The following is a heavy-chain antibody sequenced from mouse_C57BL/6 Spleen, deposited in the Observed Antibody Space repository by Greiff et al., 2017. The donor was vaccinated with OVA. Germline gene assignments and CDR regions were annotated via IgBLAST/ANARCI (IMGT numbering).Heavy chain of an antibody. V-gene: IGHV1-54*01. CDR2: INPGSGGT. CDR3: AREYFDY. CDR1: GYAFTNYL. J-gene: IGHJ2*01. Sequence: VKLQESGAELVRPGTSVKVSCKASGYAFTNYLIEWVKQRPGQGLEWIGVINPGSGGTNYNEKFKGKATLTADKSSSTAYMQLSSLTSEDSAVYFCAREYFDYWGQGTTLTVSS.